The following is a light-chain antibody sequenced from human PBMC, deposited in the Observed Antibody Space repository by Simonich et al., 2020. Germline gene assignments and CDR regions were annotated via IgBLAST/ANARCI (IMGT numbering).Light chain of an antibody. Sequence: IVMTQSPDSLAVSLGERATINCKSSQSVLYSSNNKNYLAWYQQQPGQPPKLLIYWASTRESGVPDRFSGSGSGTDFTLTISSLQAEDVAVYYCQQYYSTSWTFGQGTKVEIK. CDR3: QQYYSTSWT. CDR2: WAS. CDR1: QSVLYSSNNKNY. V-gene: IGKV4-1*01. J-gene: IGKJ1*01.